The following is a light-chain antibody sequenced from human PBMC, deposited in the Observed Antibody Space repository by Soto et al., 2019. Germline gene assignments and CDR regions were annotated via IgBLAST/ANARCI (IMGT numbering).Light chain of an antibody. CDR2: AAS. CDR3: QQLYSYPLT. CDR1: QDISSF. V-gene: IGKV1-9*01. J-gene: IGKJ4*01. Sequence: DIQMTQSPSSLSASVGDRVTVTCRASQDISSFLAWYHQTPGKAPNLLIYAASTLQSGVPSRFSGSGSGTEFTLTISSLQPEDFATYYCQQLYSYPLTFGGGTKVDIK.